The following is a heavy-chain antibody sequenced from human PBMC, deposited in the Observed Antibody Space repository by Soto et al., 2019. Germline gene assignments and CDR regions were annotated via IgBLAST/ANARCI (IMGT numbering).Heavy chain of an antibody. Sequence: QVQLVKSGAEVKKPGSSVKVSCKASGGTFGSYAFSWVRQAPGQGLEWMGGIIPVSGAAHYAQKFQGRVTITADESTSTAYRELSSLSSQDTAVYYCATALGCRSTSCTLDYWGQGTRVIVSS. D-gene: IGHD2-2*01. CDR1: GGTFGSYA. CDR3: ATALGCRSTSCTLDY. V-gene: IGHV1-69*01. J-gene: IGHJ4*02. CDR2: IIPVSGAA.